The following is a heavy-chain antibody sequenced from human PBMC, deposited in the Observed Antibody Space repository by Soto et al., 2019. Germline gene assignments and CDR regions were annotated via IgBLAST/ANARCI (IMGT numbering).Heavy chain of an antibody. CDR3: ATTTSYGSRFDY. Sequence: GGSLRLSCAASGFIFSNYGIHWVPQAPGKGLEWVALIWYDGSNKYYADSVKGRFTISRDNSKNTLYLQMNRLRAEDTAVHYCATTTSYGSRFDYWGQGTLVTVSS. J-gene: IGHJ4*02. CDR2: IWYDGSNK. V-gene: IGHV3-30*02. CDR1: GFIFSNYG. D-gene: IGHD5-18*01.